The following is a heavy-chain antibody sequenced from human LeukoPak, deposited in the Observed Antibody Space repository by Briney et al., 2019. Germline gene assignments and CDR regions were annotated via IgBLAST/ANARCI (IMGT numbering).Heavy chain of an antibody. Sequence: PSETLSLTCTVSGGSISSYYWSWIRQPPGKGLEWIGYIYYSGSTNYNPSLKSRVTISVDTSKNQFSLKLSSVTAADTAVYYCARDPPPRNSSFFDYWGQGTLVTVSS. CDR1: GGSISSYY. V-gene: IGHV4-59*01. CDR3: ARDPPPRNSSFFDY. D-gene: IGHD6-19*01. J-gene: IGHJ4*02. CDR2: IYYSGST.